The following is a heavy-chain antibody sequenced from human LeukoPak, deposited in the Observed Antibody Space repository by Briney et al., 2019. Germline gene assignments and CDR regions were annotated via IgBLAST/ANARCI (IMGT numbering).Heavy chain of an antibody. CDR2: MNPNSGNT. D-gene: IGHD1-26*01. J-gene: IGHJ4*02. CDR1: GYTFTSYD. V-gene: IGHV1-8*03. Sequence: ASVKVSCKASGYTFTSYDINWVRQATGQGLEWMGWMNPNSGNTGYAQKFQGRVTITRNTSISTAYMELSSLRSEDTAVYYCARGGVDSGSYFVDYWGQGTLVTVSS. CDR3: ARGGVDSGSYFVDY.